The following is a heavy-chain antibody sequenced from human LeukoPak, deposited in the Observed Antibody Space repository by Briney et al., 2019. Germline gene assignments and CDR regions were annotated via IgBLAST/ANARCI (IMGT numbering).Heavy chain of an antibody. V-gene: IGHV4-39*07. Sequence: SETLSLTCTVSGGSISSSDYYWGWIRQPPGKGLEWIGSIYYGGSTYYNPSLKSRVTISVDTSMNQFSLKLNSVTAADTAVYYCARSRAFNSGAFDPWGQGSLVTVSS. CDR1: GGSISSSDYY. CDR2: IYYGGST. CDR3: ARSRAFNSGAFDP. J-gene: IGHJ5*02. D-gene: IGHD1-26*01.